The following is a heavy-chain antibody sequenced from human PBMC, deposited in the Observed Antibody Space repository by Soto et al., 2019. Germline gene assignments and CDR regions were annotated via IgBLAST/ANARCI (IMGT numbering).Heavy chain of an antibody. V-gene: IGHV1-69*13. CDR1: GYTFTSYA. CDR3: AGHQINMITLSSNDYYYGMDV. Sequence: SVKVSCKASGYTFTSYAMHWVRQAPGQRLEWMGGIIPIFVTANYAQKFQGRVTTTADESTSTAYMELSSLRSEDTAVYYCAGHQINMITLSSNDYYYGMDVWGQGTLVTVSS. CDR2: IIPIFVTA. J-gene: IGHJ6*02. D-gene: IGHD3-16*01.